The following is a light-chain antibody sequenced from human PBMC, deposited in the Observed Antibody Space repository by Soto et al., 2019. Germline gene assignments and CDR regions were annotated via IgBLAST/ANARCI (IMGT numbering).Light chain of an antibody. Sequence: QSALTQPASVSGSPGQSITISCTGTSSDVGGYNYVSWYQQHPGKAPKLMIYDVSNRPSGVSNRFSGSKSGNTASLTISGLQAEDEADYYFSSYTSSYTLVFGVGTKLTVL. V-gene: IGLV2-14*01. CDR1: SSDVGGYNY. J-gene: IGLJ2*01. CDR3: SSYTSSYTLV. CDR2: DVS.